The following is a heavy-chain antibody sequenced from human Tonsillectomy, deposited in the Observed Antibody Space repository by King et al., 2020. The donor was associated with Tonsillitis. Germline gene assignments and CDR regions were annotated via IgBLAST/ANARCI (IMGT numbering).Heavy chain of an antibody. Sequence: VQLQQWGAGLLKPSETLSLTCADYGGSFSGYYWSWIRQPPGKGLEWIGEINHSGSTNYNPSLKSRVTISVDTSKNQFSLKLGSVTAADTAVYYCARSPGYCSSTSCYKMGYWGQGTLVTVSS. CDR1: GGSFSGYY. V-gene: IGHV4-34*01. CDR3: ARSPGYCSSTSCYKMGY. J-gene: IGHJ4*02. D-gene: IGHD2-2*02. CDR2: INHSGST.